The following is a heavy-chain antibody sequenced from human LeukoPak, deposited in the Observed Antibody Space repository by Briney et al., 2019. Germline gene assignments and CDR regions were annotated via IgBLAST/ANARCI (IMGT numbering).Heavy chain of an antibody. CDR3: ATPPYYGSGSYGIS. J-gene: IGHJ4*02. CDR2: IRYDGSNK. D-gene: IGHD3-10*01. Sequence: GGSLRLSCAASGFTFSSYGMHWVRQAPGKGLEWVAFIRYDGSNKYYADSVKGRFTISRDNSKNTLYLQMNSLRAEDTAVYYCATPPYYGSGSYGISWGQGTLVTVSS. V-gene: IGHV3-30*02. CDR1: GFTFSSYG.